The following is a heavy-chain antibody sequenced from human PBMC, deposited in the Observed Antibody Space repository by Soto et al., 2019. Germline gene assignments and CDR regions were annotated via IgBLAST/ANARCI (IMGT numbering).Heavy chain of an antibody. CDR3: ARGDSTDCSNGVCSFFYNHDMDV. Sequence: GASVKVSCKSSGYSFTDYHIHWVRQAPGQGLEWLGRINPKSGGTSTAQKFQGWVTMTTDTSISTASMELTRLTSDDTAIYYCARGDSTDCSNGVCSFFYNHDMDVWGQGTTVTVSS. CDR2: INPKSGGT. V-gene: IGHV1-2*04. D-gene: IGHD2-8*01. CDR1: GYSFTDYH. J-gene: IGHJ6*02.